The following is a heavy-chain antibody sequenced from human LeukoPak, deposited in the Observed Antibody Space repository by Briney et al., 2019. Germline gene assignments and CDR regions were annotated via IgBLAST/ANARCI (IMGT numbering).Heavy chain of an antibody. V-gene: IGHV4-61*02. CDR2: IYTSGST. D-gene: IGHD6-19*01. CDR1: GGSISSGSYY. Sequence: PSQTLSLTCTVSGGSISSGSYYWSWIRQPAGKGLEWIGRIYTSGSTNYNPSLKSRVTISVDTSKNQFSLKLSSVTAADTAVYYCARAGGYSSGWYGGFDYWGQRTLVTVSS. J-gene: IGHJ4*02. CDR3: ARAGGYSSGWYGGFDY.